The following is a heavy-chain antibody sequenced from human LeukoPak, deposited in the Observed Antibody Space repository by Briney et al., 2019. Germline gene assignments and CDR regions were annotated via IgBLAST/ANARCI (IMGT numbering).Heavy chain of an antibody. Sequence: ASVKVSCKVSGYSLSKLFMHWVRHAPGRGLEWMGGCDTEDGETIYAQKFQGRVTMTEDTSTDTAYMELSSLRSEDTAVYYCVTLDKAATYLDYWGQGTLVTVSS. CDR3: VTLDKAATYLDY. CDR2: CDTEDGET. D-gene: IGHD2-15*01. V-gene: IGHV1-24*01. J-gene: IGHJ4*02. CDR1: GYSLSKLF.